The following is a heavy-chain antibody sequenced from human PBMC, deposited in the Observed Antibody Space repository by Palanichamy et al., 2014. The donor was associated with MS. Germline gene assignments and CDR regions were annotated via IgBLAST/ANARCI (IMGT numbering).Heavy chain of an antibody. CDR3: ARDVAWSFDS. Sequence: EVQLVESGGGLGTXGGGPVRLSCAASGFTFSSYSMNWVRQAPGKGLEWLSYISSSGSDTYYADSVKGRFTISRDNAKNSLYLQLNSLRDEDTALYYCARDVAWSFDSWGQGALVTVSS. CDR1: GFTFSSYS. D-gene: IGHD2-8*02. J-gene: IGHJ4*02. V-gene: IGHV3-48*02. CDR2: ISSSGSDT.